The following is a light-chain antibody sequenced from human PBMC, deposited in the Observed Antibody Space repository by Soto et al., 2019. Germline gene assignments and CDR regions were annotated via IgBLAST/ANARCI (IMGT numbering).Light chain of an antibody. CDR3: QQYFEWPPMT. CDR1: ETVATN. CDR2: GAS. V-gene: IGKV3-15*01. J-gene: IGKJ1*01. Sequence: VVLTQSRATLSVSPGERATLSCRASETVATNLAWYQQQPGQAPRLLMSGASTRAAGISDRFRGSGSGTEFTLTISSLRSEDSAIYYCQQYFEWPPMTFGQGTKVDIK.